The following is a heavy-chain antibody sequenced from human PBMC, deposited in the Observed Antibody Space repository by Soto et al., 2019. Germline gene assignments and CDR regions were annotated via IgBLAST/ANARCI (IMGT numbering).Heavy chain of an antibody. Sequence: SETLSLTCTVSGGSISSYYWSWIRQPPGKGLEWIGYIYYSGSTNYNPSLKSRVTISVDTSKNQFSLKLSSVTAADTAVYYCARWGSDCTNGVCEPLPGLYYYMDVWGKGTTVTVSS. CDR3: ARWGSDCTNGVCEPLPGLYYYMDV. J-gene: IGHJ6*03. V-gene: IGHV4-59*01. D-gene: IGHD2-8*01. CDR2: IYYSGST. CDR1: GGSISSYY.